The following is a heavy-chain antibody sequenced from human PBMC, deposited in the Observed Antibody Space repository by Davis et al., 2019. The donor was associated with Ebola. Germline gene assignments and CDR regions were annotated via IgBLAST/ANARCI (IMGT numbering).Heavy chain of an antibody. CDR1: GGSISSYY. J-gene: IGHJ5*02. V-gene: IGHV4-59*01. CDR2: IYYSGST. CDR3: ARNMITIFGVVSRFDP. D-gene: IGHD3-3*01. Sequence: PSETLSLTCTVSGGSISSYYWSWIRQPPGKGLEWIGYIYYSGSTNYNPSLKSRVTISVDTSKNQFSLKLSSVTAADTAVYYCARNMITIFGVVSRFDPWGQGTLVTVSS.